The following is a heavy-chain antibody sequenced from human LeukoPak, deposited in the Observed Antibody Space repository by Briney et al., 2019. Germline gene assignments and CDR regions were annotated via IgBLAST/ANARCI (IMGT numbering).Heavy chain of an antibody. CDR2: ISYDGSNK. D-gene: IGHD4-17*01. CDR1: GFTFSSYG. V-gene: IGHV3-30*18. Sequence: GGSLRLSCAASGFTFSSYGMHWVRQAPGKGLEWVAVISYDGSNKYYADSVKGRFTISRDNSKNTLYLQMNSLRAEDTAVYYCAKDRVNIGDPPHYWGQGTLVTVSS. J-gene: IGHJ4*02. CDR3: AKDRVNIGDPPHY.